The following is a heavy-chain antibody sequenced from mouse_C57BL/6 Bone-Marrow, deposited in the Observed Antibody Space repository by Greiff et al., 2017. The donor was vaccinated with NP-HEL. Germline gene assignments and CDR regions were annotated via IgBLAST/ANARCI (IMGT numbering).Heavy chain of an antibody. D-gene: IGHD1-1*01. J-gene: IGHJ4*01. V-gene: IGHV1-82*01. Sequence: QVQLKESGPELVKPGASVKISCKASGYAFSSSWMNWVKQRPGKGLEWIGRIYPGDGDTNYNGKFKGKAPLTADKSSSTAYMQLSSLTSEDSAVYFCTPEGDYGSSYGAMDYWGQGTSVTVSS. CDR3: TPEGDYGSSYGAMDY. CDR2: IYPGDGDT. CDR1: GYAFSSSW.